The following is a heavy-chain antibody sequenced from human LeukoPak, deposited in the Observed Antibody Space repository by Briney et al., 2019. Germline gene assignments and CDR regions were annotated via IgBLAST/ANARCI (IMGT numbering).Heavy chain of an antibody. V-gene: IGHV4-30-2*01. CDR3: ARGYGDNSGAFDI. CDR1: GGSIMVAAYS. Sequence: SETLSLTCTVSGGSIMVAAYSWSWIRQPPGKGLEWIGYIYYSGRSYYNPSLKSRVTISLDRSKNQFSLRLSSVTAADTAVYFCARGYGDNSGAFDIWGQGTLVTVSS. CDR2: IYYSGRS. D-gene: IGHD4-23*01. J-gene: IGHJ3*02.